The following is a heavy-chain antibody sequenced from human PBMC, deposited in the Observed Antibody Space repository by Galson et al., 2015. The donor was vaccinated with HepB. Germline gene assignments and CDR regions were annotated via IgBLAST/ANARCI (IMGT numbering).Heavy chain of an antibody. V-gene: IGHV1-69*01. CDR2: IIPIFGTA. D-gene: IGHD3-22*01. CDR3: AREKDSSGYYSDY. Sequence: CKASGGTFSSYAISWVRQAPGQGLEWMGGIIPIFGTANYAQKFQGRVTITADESTSTAYMELSSLRSEDTAVYYCAREKDSSGYYSDYWGQGTLVTVSS. J-gene: IGHJ4*02. CDR1: GGTFSSYA.